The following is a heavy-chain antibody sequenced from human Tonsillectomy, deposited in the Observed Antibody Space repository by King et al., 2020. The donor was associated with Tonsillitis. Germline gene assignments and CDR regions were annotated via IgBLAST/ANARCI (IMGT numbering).Heavy chain of an antibody. V-gene: IGHV3-30*18. CDR3: AKARQWLVHFDY. CDR1: GFTFSSYG. J-gene: IGHJ4*02. Sequence: VQLVESGGGVVQPGRSLRLSCAASGFTFSSYGIHWVRQAPGKGLEWVAVISSDGSKKYYADTVRGRFTISRDNSKNTLYLQMTSLRADDTAVYYCAKARQWLVHFDYWGQGTLVTVSS. CDR2: ISSDGSKK. D-gene: IGHD6-19*01.